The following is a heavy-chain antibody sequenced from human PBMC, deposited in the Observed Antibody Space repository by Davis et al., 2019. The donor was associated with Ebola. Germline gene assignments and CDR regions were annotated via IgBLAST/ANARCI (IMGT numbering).Heavy chain of an antibody. CDR3: AIGGSGSYGWFDP. D-gene: IGHD3-10*01. V-gene: IGHV4-31*03. Sequence: MPSETLSLTCTVSGGSISSGGYYWSWIRQHPGKGLEWIGYIYYSGSTYYNPSLKSRVTISVDTSKNQFSLKLSSVTAADTAVYYCAIGGSGSYGWFDPWGQGTLVTVSS. CDR1: GGSISSGGYY. J-gene: IGHJ5*02. CDR2: IYYSGST.